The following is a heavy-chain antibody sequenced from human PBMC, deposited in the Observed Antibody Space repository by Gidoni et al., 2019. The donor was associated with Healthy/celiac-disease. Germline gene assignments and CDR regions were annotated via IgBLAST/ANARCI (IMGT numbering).Heavy chain of an antibody. J-gene: IGHJ3*02. CDR1: GGTFSSYA. D-gene: IGHD2-21*01. V-gene: IGHV1-69*01. Sequence: QVQLVQCGAEVKQPGSSVKVSCKASGGTFSSYAISWVRQAPGQGLEWMGGIIPICGQANYAQKFQGRVTITADESTSTAYMELSSLRSEDTAVYYCANFRLLHDAFDIWGQGTMVTVSS. CDR2: IIPICGQA. CDR3: ANFRLLHDAFDI.